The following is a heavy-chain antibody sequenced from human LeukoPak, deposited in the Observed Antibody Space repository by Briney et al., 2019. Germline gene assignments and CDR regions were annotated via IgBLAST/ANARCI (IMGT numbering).Heavy chain of an antibody. CDR3: AKDGGYGSGSYYPDY. V-gene: IGHV3-23*01. CDR1: GFTFSSYA. Sequence: PGGSLRLSCAASGFTFSSYAMNWVRQAPGKGLEWVSSISGGAGGAAYADSVKGRFTMSRDNSKNTLYLQMNSQRAEDTAVYYCAKDGGYGSGSYYPDYWGQGTLVTVSS. J-gene: IGHJ4*02. CDR2: ISGGAGGA. D-gene: IGHD3-10*01.